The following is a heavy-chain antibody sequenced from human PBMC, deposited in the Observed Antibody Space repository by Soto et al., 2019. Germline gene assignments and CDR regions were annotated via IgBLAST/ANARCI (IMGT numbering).Heavy chain of an antibody. J-gene: IGHJ6*02. CDR1: GYSFTSYW. CDR2: IYPGDSDT. CDR3: ARNQVSDFWSGYSPSYYYGMDV. V-gene: IGHV5-51*01. Sequence: GESLKISCKGSGYSFTSYWIGWVRQMPGKGLEWMGIIYPGDSDTRYSPSFQGQVTISADKSISTAYLQWSSLKASDTAMYYCARNQVSDFWSGYSPSYYYGMDVWGQGTTVTVSS. D-gene: IGHD3-3*01.